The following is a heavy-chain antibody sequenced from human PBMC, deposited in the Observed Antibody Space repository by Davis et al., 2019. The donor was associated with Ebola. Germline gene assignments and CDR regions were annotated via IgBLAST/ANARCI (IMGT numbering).Heavy chain of an antibody. CDR3: ASLPAFPTYAMDV. CDR1: GGSISSSSYY. J-gene: IGHJ6*02. V-gene: IGHV4-39*07. D-gene: IGHD3-3*02. CDR2: IYYSGST. Sequence: PSETLSLTCTVSGGSISSSSYYWGWIRQPPGKGLEWIGSIYYSGSTYYNLSLKSRVTMSVDTSKNQFSLKLTSVTAADTAVYYCASLPAFPTYAMDVWGQGTTVTVSS.